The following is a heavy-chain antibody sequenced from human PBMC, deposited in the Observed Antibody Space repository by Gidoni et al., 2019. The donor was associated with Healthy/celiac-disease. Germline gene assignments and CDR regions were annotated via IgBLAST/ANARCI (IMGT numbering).Heavy chain of an antibody. Sequence: QVQLQESGPGLVKPSQTLYLTCTVSGGSISSGSYYWSWIRQPAGKVLVWIGRIYTSGSTNYNPALKSRVTMSVDTSKTQFSLKLSSVTAADTAVYYCARDGAVNYWYFDLWGRGTLVTVSS. CDR3: ARDGAVNYWYFDL. CDR1: GGSISSGSYY. V-gene: IGHV4-61*02. J-gene: IGHJ2*01. CDR2: IYTSGST.